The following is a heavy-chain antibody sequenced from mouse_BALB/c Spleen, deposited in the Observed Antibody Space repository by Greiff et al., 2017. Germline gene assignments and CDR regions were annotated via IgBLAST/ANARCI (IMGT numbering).Heavy chain of an antibody. CDR3: TRLTGTIDYFDY. J-gene: IGHJ2*01. Sequence: EVQLQQSGTVLARPGASVKMSCKASGYTFTSYWMHWVKQRPGQGLEWIGAIYPGNSDTSYNQKFKGKAKLTAVTSTSTAYMELSSLTNEDSAVYYCTRLTGTIDYFDYWGQGTTLTVSS. CDR1: GYTFTSYW. CDR2: IYPGNSDT. D-gene: IGHD4-1*01. V-gene: IGHV1-5*01.